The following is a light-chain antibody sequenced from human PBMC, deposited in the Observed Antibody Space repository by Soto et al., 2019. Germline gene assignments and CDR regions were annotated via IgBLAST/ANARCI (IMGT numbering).Light chain of an antibody. CDR1: SSDVGAYNY. Sequence: QSALTQPRSVSGSPGRSVTISCTGTSSDVGAYNYVSWYQLHPGRAPKLMIFDVSKRPSGVPDRFSGSKSGNTASLTISGLQAEDEADYYCCSYAGTSTGIFGGGTKLTVL. CDR2: DVS. J-gene: IGLJ2*01. V-gene: IGLV2-11*01. CDR3: CSYAGTSTGI.